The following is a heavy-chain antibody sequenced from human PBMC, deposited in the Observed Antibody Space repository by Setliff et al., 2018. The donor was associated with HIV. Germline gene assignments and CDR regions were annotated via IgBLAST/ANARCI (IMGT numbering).Heavy chain of an antibody. D-gene: IGHD2-15*01. CDR3: AKTLVVVASPLDF. CDR2: ISSSSSTI. V-gene: IGHV3-48*01. J-gene: IGHJ4*02. Sequence: GGSLRLSCAASGFTFSSYSMNWVRQAPGKGLEWVSYISSSSSTIYYADSVKGRFTISRDNSKDTLYLQMSGLTAEDTAIYYCAKTLVVVASPLDFWGQGTLVTVSS. CDR1: GFTFSSYS.